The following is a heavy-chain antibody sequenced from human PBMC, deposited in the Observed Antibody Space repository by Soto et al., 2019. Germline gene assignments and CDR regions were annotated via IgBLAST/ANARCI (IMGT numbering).Heavy chain of an antibody. V-gene: IGHV3-30-3*01. J-gene: IGHJ4*02. D-gene: IGHD3-22*01. CDR1: GFTFSSYA. CDR2: ISYDGSNK. CDR3: ARDQKPEMIRANFDY. Sequence: QVQLVESGGGVVQPGRSLRLSCAASGFTFSSYAMHWVRQAPGKGLEWVAVISYDGSNKYYADSVKGRFTISRDNSKNTRYLQMNSLRAEDTAVYDWARDQKPEMIRANFDYWGQGTLVTVSS.